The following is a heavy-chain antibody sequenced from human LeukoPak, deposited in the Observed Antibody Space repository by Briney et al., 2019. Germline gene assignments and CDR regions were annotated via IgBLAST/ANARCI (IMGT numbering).Heavy chain of an antibody. J-gene: IGHJ6*02. CDR3: ARDVAMGYYYYYGMDV. Sequence: GGSLRLSCAASGFTFSSYAMSWVRQAPGKGLEWVSAISVNSGTTNYADSVKGRFTISRDNSKNTVYLQMNSLRAEDTAVYYCARDVAMGYYYYYGMDVWGQGTTVTVSS. V-gene: IGHV3-23*01. CDR2: ISVNSGTT. CDR1: GFTFSSYA. D-gene: IGHD5-18*01.